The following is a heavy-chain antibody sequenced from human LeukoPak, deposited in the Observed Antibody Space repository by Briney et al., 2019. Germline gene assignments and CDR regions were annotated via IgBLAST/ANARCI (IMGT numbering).Heavy chain of an antibody. D-gene: IGHD2-15*01. CDR2: IYYSGST. CDR1: GGSISSYY. Sequence: PSETLSLTCTVSGGSISSYYWNWIRQPPGKGLEWIGYIYYSGSTNYNPSLKSRVTISVDTSKNQFSLKLSSVTAADTAVYYCARAGGYCSVLKDWGQGTLVTVSS. CDR3: ARAGGYCSVLKD. V-gene: IGHV4-59*08. J-gene: IGHJ4*02.